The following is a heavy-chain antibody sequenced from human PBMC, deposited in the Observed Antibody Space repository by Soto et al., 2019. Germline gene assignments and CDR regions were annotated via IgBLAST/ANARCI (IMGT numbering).Heavy chain of an antibody. J-gene: IGHJ6*02. D-gene: IGHD3-10*01. Sequence: SETLSLTCTVSGGSVSSGSYYWSWIRQPPGKGLEWIGYIYYSGSTNYNPSLKSRVTISVDTSKNQFSLRLSSVTAADTAVYYCARAPLWFGELVRYYYYGMDVWGQGTTVTVSS. CDR2: IYYSGST. V-gene: IGHV4-61*01. CDR3: ARAPLWFGELVRYYYYGMDV. CDR1: GGSVSSGSYY.